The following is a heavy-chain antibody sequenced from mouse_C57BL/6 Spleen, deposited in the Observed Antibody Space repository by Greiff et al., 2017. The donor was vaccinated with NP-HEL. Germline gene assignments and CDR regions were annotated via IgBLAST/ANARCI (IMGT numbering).Heavy chain of an antibody. D-gene: IGHD3-2*02. J-gene: IGHJ4*01. CDR2: IDPANGNT. CDR3: SSSAQADSMDY. CDR1: GFNIKNTY. V-gene: IGHV14-3*01. Sequence: VQLQQSVAELVRPGASVKLSCTASGFNIKNTYMHWVKQRPEQGLEWIGRIDPANGNTKYAPKFQGKATITADTSSNTAYLQLSRLTSEAPAIYYCSSSAQADSMDYWGQGTSVTVSS.